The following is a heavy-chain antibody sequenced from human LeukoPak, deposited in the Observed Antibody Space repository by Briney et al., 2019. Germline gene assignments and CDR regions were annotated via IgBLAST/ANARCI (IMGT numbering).Heavy chain of an antibody. V-gene: IGHV4-34*01. CDR2: INHSGST. CDR1: GGSFSGYY. Sequence: SETLSLTCAVYGGSFSGYYWSWIRQPPGKGLEWIGEINHSGSTNYNPSLKSRVTISVDTSKNQFSLKLSSVTAADTAVYYCARDENNWNDEGYFDYWGQGTLVTVSS. D-gene: IGHD1-1*01. CDR3: ARDENNWNDEGYFDY. J-gene: IGHJ4*02.